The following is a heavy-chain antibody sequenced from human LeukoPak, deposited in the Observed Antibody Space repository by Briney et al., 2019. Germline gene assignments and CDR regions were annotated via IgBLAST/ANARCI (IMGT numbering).Heavy chain of an antibody. V-gene: IGHV4-59*08. J-gene: IGHJ4*02. CDR2: LYYSGST. D-gene: IGHD3-22*01. Sequence: SETLSLTCTVSDGSISTYYWSWIRQPPGKGLEWIGYLYYSGSTNYNPSLKSRVTISVDTSKNQFSLKLSSVTAADTAVYYCARHLTDYYDSSGYYLPGIDYWGQGTLVIVSS. CDR3: ARHLTDYYDSSGYYLPGIDY. CDR1: DGSISTYY.